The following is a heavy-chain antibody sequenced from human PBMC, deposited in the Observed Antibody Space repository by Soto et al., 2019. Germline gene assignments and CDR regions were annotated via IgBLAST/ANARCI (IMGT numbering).Heavy chain of an antibody. CDR1: GYTFTSYG. J-gene: IGHJ4*02. CDR3: ARDVGYGLIDG. Sequence: QVQLVQSGGEVKKPGASVKVSCKASGYTFTSYGISWVRQAPGQGLEWMGWINAYNGNTNYAQKVQGRVTMTTDTATSTAYMELRSMRSDDTAVYCCARDVGYGLIDGWGQGTLVTVSS. V-gene: IGHV1-18*01. D-gene: IGHD5-18*01. CDR2: INAYNGNT.